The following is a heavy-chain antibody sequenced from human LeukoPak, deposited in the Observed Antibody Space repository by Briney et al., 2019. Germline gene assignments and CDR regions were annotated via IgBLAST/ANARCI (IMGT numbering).Heavy chain of an antibody. CDR1: GRSISSHY. Sequence: SETLSLMCTVSGRSISSHYWSWIRHPPGKGLEWIGYIYFSGTTNYNPSLNSRLTISVDTSKNQFSLKLSSVTAADTAVYYCARGRGRGYCSGGSCPMFDPWGQGTLVTVSS. CDR2: IYFSGTT. CDR3: ARGRGRGYCSGGSCPMFDP. V-gene: IGHV4-59*11. D-gene: IGHD2-15*01. J-gene: IGHJ5*02.